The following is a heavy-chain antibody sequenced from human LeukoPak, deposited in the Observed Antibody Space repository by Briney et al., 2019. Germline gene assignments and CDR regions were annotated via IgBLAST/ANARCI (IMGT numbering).Heavy chain of an antibody. CDR3: ARDQYYYDSSGYFPQGY. Sequence: GASVKVSCKASGYTFTSYGISWVRQAPGQGLEWMGWISAYNGNTNYAQKLQGRVTMTTDTSTSTAYMELRSLRSDDTAVYYCARDQYYYDSSGYFPQGYWGQGTLVTVSS. J-gene: IGHJ4*02. D-gene: IGHD3-22*01. CDR2: ISAYNGNT. CDR1: GYTFTSYG. V-gene: IGHV1-18*01.